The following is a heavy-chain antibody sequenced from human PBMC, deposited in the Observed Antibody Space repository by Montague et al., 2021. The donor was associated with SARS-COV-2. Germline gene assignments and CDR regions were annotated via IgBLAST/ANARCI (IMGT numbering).Heavy chain of an antibody. CDR1: GGSISGYY. V-gene: IGHV4-59*08. CDR3: AGRCRWAMEV. D-gene: IGHD1-26*01. Sequence: SETLSLTCSVSGGSISGYYWSWIRQPPGKGLEWIGYIYYSGSINYNPSLKSRLTISVDTSKNQFSLKLSSVTAADTAVYYCAGRCRWAMEVWGQGAAVTVSS. CDR2: IYYSGSI. J-gene: IGHJ6*02.